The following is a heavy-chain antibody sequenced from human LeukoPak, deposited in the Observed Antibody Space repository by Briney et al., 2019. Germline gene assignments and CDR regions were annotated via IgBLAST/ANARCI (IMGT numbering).Heavy chain of an antibody. J-gene: IGHJ4*01. CDR2: MNPNSGNT. CDR1: GYTFRTYD. CDR3: ARAVRIQLLLEY. D-gene: IGHD2-2*01. Sequence: ASVKVSCKASGYTFRTYDVAWVRQAPGQGLEWMGWMNPNSGNTGYAQKFKDRVTMTSDASIGSAYMELSSLRSEDTAVYFCARAVRIQLLLEYWGHGTLITVSS. V-gene: IGHV1-8*01.